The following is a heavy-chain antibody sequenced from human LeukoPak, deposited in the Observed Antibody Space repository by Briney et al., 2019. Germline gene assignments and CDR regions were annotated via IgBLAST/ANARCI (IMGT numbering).Heavy chain of an antibody. Sequence: SETLSLTCTVSGASITDYYWSWVRQPPGKGLELVAYIYYSGTTNYNPSLKSRVTIPVDTSKNQLSLRLNSVTTADTAVYYCARGHRGLEYWGQGTLVTVSS. CDR3: ARGHRGLEY. CDR1: GASITDYY. CDR2: IYYSGTT. D-gene: IGHD3-10*01. V-gene: IGHV4-59*01. J-gene: IGHJ4*02.